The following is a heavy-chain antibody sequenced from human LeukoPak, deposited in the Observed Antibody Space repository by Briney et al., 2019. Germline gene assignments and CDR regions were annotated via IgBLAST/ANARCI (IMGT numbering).Heavy chain of an antibody. CDR2: IYNSGST. J-gene: IGHJ4*02. CDR1: GGSISSYY. Sequence: SETLSLTCTVSGGSISSYYWSWIRQPPGKGLEWIGFIYNSGSTYYNPSLKSRVTITVNTYNNQFSLRLSSVTAADTAAYSCSGHQMRYSYGTLFDYWGQGTLVTVSS. V-gene: IGHV4-59*08. D-gene: IGHD5-18*01. CDR3: SGHQMRYSYGTLFDY.